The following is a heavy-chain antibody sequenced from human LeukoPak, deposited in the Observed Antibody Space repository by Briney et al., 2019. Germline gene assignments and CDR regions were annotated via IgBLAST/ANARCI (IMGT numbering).Heavy chain of an antibody. V-gene: IGHV1-46*01. CDR3: ARDHAGYSSSWFQPAAGWYFDL. CDR1: GYTFTSYY. CDR2: INPSGGST. Sequence: ASVKVSCKASGYTFTSYYMHWVRQAPGQGLEWMGIINPSGGSTSYAQKFQGRVTMTRDMSTSTVYMELSSLRSEDTAVYYCARDHAGYSSSWFQPAAGWYFDLWGRGTLVTVSP. D-gene: IGHD6-13*01. J-gene: IGHJ2*01.